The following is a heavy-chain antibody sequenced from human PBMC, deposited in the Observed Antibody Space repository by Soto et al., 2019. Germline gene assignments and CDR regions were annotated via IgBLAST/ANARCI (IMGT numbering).Heavy chain of an antibody. CDR3: ARMGLHLGELSRNWFDP. Sequence: QVQLQESGPGLVKPSQTLSLTCSLSGGSINSDEFYWTWFRQSPGKGLEWIGYIYSSGRTHYNPSLKSRINISLDTSNNPLSLRLSSVTAADTAVYYCARMGLHLGELSRNWFDPWGRGTLVTVSS. CDR1: GGSINSDEFY. J-gene: IGHJ5*02. V-gene: IGHV4-31*03. CDR2: IYSSGRT. D-gene: IGHD3-16*02.